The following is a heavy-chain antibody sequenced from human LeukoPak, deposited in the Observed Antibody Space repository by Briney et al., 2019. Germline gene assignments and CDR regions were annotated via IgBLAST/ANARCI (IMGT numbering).Heavy chain of an antibody. CDR3: AISNYYYGLGSDFLGFDY. V-gene: IGHV4-34*01. D-gene: IGHD3-10*01. CDR2: INHSGST. Sequence: SETLSLTCGVYGGSSSGYYWSWIHQSPGKGLEWIGEINHSGSTNYNPSLKSRVTISVDTSKNQFSLKLTSVTAADTAVYYCAISNYYYGLGSDFLGFDYWGQGTLVTVSS. J-gene: IGHJ4*02. CDR1: GGSSSGYY.